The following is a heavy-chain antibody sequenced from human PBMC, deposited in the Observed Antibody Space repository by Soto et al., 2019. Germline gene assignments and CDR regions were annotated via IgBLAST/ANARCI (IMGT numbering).Heavy chain of an antibody. J-gene: IGHJ4*02. Sequence: SVKVSCKASGGTFSSYAISWVRQAPGQGLEWMGGIIPIFGTANYAQKFQGRVTITADESTSTAYMELSSLRSEDTAVYYCARSPCGGDCYPRAYYFDYWGQGTLVTVSS. V-gene: IGHV1-69*13. D-gene: IGHD2-21*02. CDR3: ARSPCGGDCYPRAYYFDY. CDR1: GGTFSSYA. CDR2: IIPIFGTA.